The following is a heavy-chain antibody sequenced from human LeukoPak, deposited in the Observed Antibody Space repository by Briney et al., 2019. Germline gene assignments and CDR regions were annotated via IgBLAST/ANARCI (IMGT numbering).Heavy chain of an antibody. D-gene: IGHD3-22*01. J-gene: IGHJ4*02. CDR1: GYTLTELS. V-gene: IGHV1-24*01. Sequence: ASVKVSCKVSGYTLTELSMHWVRQAPGKGLEWMGGFDPEDGETIYAQKFQGRVTMTEDTSTDTAYMELSSLRSEDTAVYYRARGSPPRRNYDSRGYYSYYFDYWGQGTLVTVSS. CDR3: ARGSPPRRNYDSRGYYSYYFDY. CDR2: FDPEDGET.